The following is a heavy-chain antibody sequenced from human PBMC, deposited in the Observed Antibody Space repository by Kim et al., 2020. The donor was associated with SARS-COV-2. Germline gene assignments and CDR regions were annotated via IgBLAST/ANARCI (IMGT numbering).Heavy chain of an antibody. CDR3: VFGYFDWPHRTRFDP. Sequence: SETLSLTCAVYGGSFSGYYWSWIRQPPGKGLEWIGEINHSGSTNYNPSLKSRVTISVDTSKNQFSLKLSSVTAADTAVYYCVFGYFDWPHRTRFDPWGQGTLVTVSS. CDR2: INHSGST. V-gene: IGHV4-34*01. D-gene: IGHD3-9*01. CDR1: GGSFSGYY. J-gene: IGHJ5*02.